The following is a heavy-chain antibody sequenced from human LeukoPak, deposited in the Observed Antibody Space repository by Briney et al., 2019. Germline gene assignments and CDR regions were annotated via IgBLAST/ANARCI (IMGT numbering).Heavy chain of an antibody. J-gene: IGHJ4*02. D-gene: IGHD6-13*01. V-gene: IGHV1-69*06. CDR1: GGTFSSYA. CDR3: ARFSLDVAAAPQSDY. CDR2: IIPIFGTA. Sequence: ASVKVSCKASGGTFSSYAISWVRQAPGQGLEWMGGIIPIFGTANYAQKFQGRVTITADKSTSTAYMELSSLRSEDTAVYYCARFSLDVAAAPQSDYWGQGTLVAVSS.